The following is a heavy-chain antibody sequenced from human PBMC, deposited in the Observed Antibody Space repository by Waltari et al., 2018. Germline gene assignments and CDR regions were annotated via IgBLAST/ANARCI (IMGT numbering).Heavy chain of an antibody. Sequence: QVQLVQSGAEVKKPGSSVKVSCKASGGTFSSYAISWVRQAPGQGLEWMGGIIPIFGTANYAQKLQGRDTSTADKSTSTAYMELSSLRSEDTAVYYCATTFGGYYDILTGYYNDAFDIWGQGTMVTVSS. V-gene: IGHV1-69*14. J-gene: IGHJ3*02. CDR3: ATTFGGYYDILTGYYNDAFDI. CDR1: GGTFSSYA. D-gene: IGHD3-9*01. CDR2: IIPIFGTA.